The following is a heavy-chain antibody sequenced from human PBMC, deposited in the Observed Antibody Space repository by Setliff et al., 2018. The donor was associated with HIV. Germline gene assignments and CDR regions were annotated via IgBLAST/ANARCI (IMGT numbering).Heavy chain of an antibody. V-gene: IGHV4-61*02. D-gene: IGHD5-18*01. J-gene: IGHJ4*01. Sequence: TLSLTCTVSGGSISSSSYYWSWIRQPAGKGLEWIGRIYTSGSTNYNPSLKSRVTISVDTSKNQFSLKLSSVTAADTAVYYCARTEDYSYGDAPFDYWGHGTLVTVSS. CDR3: ARTEDYSYGDAPFDY. CDR1: GGSISSSSYY. CDR2: IYTSGST.